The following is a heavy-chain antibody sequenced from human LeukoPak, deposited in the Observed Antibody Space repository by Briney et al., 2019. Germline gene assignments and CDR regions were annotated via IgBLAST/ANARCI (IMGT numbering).Heavy chain of an antibody. CDR2: MNPNSGNT. Sequence: ASVKVSCKASGYTFASYDINWVRQATGQGLEWMGWMNPNSGNTGYARKFQGRVTMTRNTSISTAYMELSRLRSDDTAVYYCARDKDSSGWSTIDYWGQGTLVTVSS. D-gene: IGHD6-19*01. CDR1: GYTFASYD. V-gene: IGHV1-8*01. J-gene: IGHJ4*02. CDR3: ARDKDSSGWSTIDY.